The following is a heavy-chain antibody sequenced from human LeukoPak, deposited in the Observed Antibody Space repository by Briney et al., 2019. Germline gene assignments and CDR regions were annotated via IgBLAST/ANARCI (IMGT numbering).Heavy chain of an antibody. V-gene: IGHV1-2*06. D-gene: IGHD3-10*01. J-gene: IGHJ3*02. CDR1: GYTFTGYY. CDR3: ASPRRNRKELLWFGETSHDAFDI. CDR2: INPNSGGT. Sequence: ASVKVSCKASGYTFTGYYMHWVRQAPGQGLEWMGRINPNSGGTNYAQKFQGRVTMTRYTSISTAYMELSRLRSDDTAVYYCASPRRNRKELLWFGETSHDAFDIWGQGTMVTVSS.